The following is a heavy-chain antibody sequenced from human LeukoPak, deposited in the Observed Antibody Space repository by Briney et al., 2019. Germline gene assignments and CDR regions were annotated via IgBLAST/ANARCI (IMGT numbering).Heavy chain of an antibody. CDR3: ARLKRYYYGSGSNPAFDY. Sequence: PSETLSLTCAVYGGSFSGYYWSWIRQPPGKGLEWIGEINHSGSTNYNPSLKSRVTISVDTSKDQFSLKLSSVTAADTAVYYCARLKRYYYGSGSNPAFDYWGQGTLVTVSS. V-gene: IGHV4-34*01. J-gene: IGHJ4*02. D-gene: IGHD3-10*01. CDR1: GGSFSGYY. CDR2: INHSGST.